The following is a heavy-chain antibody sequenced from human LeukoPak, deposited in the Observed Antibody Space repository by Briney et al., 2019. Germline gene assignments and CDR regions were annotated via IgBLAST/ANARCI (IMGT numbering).Heavy chain of an antibody. Sequence: GGSLRLSCAASGFTFSSYAMSWVRQAPGKGLEWISAISGSGGSTYYAASVKGRFTISRDNSKNTIYLQMNSLRAEDTAVYYCAKDEKAIVVVPAAISFYFDYWGQGTLVTVSS. CDR2: ISGSGGST. CDR3: AKDEKAIVVVPAAISFYFDY. J-gene: IGHJ4*02. D-gene: IGHD2-2*02. CDR1: GFTFSSYA. V-gene: IGHV3-23*01.